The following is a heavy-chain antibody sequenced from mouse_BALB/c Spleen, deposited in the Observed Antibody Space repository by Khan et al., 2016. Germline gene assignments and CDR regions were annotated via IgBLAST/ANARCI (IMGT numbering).Heavy chain of an antibody. J-gene: IGHJ2*01. V-gene: IGHV1S34*01. CDR1: GYPFTGYY. D-gene: IGHD2-2*01. CDR3: ARPHFGFDEGYYFDY. CDR2: ISCYNGAT. Sequence: LVKTGASVKISCKASGYPFTGYYMHWVRQSHGKSLEWIGYISCYNGATRYNQKFKDKATFTVVTSSSTAYMQFNSLTSEDSAVYYCARPHFGFDEGYYFDYWGQGTTLTVSS.